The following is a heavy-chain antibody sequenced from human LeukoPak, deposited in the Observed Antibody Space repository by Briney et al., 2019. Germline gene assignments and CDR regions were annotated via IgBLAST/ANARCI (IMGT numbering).Heavy chain of an antibody. V-gene: IGHV3-15*01. Sequence: GGSLRLSCAASGFTFSSYEMNWVRQAPGKGLEWVGRIKSKTDGGTTDYAAPVKGRFTISRDDSKNTLYLQMNSLKTEDTAVYYCTTERPLDFWSGYYWQRGYYYYMDVWGKGTTVTVSS. D-gene: IGHD3-3*01. CDR2: IKSKTDGGTT. CDR1: GFTFSSYE. J-gene: IGHJ6*03. CDR3: TTERPLDFWSGYYWQRGYYYYMDV.